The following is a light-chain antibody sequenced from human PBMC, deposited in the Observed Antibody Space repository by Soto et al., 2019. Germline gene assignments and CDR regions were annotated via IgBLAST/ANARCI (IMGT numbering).Light chain of an antibody. V-gene: IGKV1-6*01. Sequence: AIQMTQSPSSLSASVGDRVTITSRASQGIRSDLGWYQQRPGEAPKLLIYGTSSLQSGVPSRFSGSGSGTDFTLTISSLQPEDFATYYCLQDYDYPRTFGQGTKVEI. CDR1: QGIRSD. J-gene: IGKJ1*01. CDR2: GTS. CDR3: LQDYDYPRT.